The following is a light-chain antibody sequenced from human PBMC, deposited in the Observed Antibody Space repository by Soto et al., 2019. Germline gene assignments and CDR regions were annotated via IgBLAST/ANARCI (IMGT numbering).Light chain of an antibody. CDR1: ELGDKY. J-gene: IGLJ2*01. Sequence: SYELSQPPSVSVSPGQTATITCSGDELGDKYVSWYQQRPGQSPVLVISQDTQRPSGIPERFSGSNSGDTATLTISGTQSLDEADYYCQTWDSGVVFGGATKLTVL. CDR3: QTWDSGVV. V-gene: IGLV3-1*01. CDR2: QDT.